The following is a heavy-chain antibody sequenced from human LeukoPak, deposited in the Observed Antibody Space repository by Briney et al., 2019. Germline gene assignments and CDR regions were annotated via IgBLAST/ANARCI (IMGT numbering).Heavy chain of an antibody. J-gene: IGHJ4*02. CDR2: MSQRGAR. Sequence: SETLSLTCDVSGYSIGTGYYWGWIRQPPGKGLEWIGSMSQRGARYYNPSLKDRVTISVDTSKNQFSLNLRSVTAADTAVYYCARDSRGYFYAQIDYWGQGTLVTVSS. D-gene: IGHD5-18*01. CDR1: GYSIGTGYY. CDR3: ARDSRGYFYAQIDY. V-gene: IGHV4-38-2*01.